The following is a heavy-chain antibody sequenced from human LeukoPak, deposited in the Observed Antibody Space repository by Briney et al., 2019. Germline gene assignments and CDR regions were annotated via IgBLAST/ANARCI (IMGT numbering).Heavy chain of an antibody. Sequence: GGSLRLSXAASGFTFSSYAMSWVRQAPGKGLEWVSAISGSGGSTYYADSVKGRFTISRDNSKNTLYLQMNSLRAEDTAVYYCAKDQQWLGDAFDIWGQGTMVTVSS. J-gene: IGHJ3*02. D-gene: IGHD6-19*01. CDR2: ISGSGGST. CDR1: GFTFSSYA. CDR3: AKDQQWLGDAFDI. V-gene: IGHV3-23*01.